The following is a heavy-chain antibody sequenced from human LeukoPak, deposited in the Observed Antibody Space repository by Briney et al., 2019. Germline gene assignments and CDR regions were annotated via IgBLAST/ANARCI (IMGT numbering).Heavy chain of an antibody. J-gene: IGHJ4*02. Sequence: PGGSLRLSCAASGFNFSDYDMNWLRQAPGKGLEWLSYTSTGGRTVKYADSVKGRFTISRDNARSSLYLQMTNLRVEDTAVYFCARGGTVTYYFDHWGQGILVAVSS. CDR2: TSTGGRTV. CDR3: ARGGTVTYYFDH. CDR1: GFNFSDYD. D-gene: IGHD4-17*01. V-gene: IGHV3-48*03.